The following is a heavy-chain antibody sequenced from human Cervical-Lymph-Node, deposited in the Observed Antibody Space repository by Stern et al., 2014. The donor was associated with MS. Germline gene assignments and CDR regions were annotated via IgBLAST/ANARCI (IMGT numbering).Heavy chain of an antibody. CDR3: ARWRRYGNFEDFDY. CDR1: GYTFNYYG. J-gene: IGHJ4*02. CDR2: ISAVNGDT. V-gene: IGHV1-18*01. D-gene: IGHD3-9*01. Sequence: VQLVESGAEVKEPGASLKVSCKASGYTFNYYGITWVRQAPGQGLEWMGWISAVNGDTSYAQKLQCRVTMTTDTSTSTAYMELRSLRSDDTAVYYCARWRRYGNFEDFDYWGQGTLVTVS.